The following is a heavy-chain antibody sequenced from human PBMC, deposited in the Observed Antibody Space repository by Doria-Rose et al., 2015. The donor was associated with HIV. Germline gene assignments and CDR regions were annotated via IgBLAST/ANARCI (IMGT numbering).Heavy chain of an antibody. CDR3: AKQQYYYDSSGYYYMDV. V-gene: IGHV3-23*01. J-gene: IGHJ6*03. D-gene: IGHD3-22*01. Sequence: APGKGLEWVSAISGSGYSTYYADSVKGRFTISRDNSKNTLYLQMNSLRAEDTAVYYCAKQQYYYDSSGYYYMDVWGKGTTVTVSS. CDR2: ISGSGYST.